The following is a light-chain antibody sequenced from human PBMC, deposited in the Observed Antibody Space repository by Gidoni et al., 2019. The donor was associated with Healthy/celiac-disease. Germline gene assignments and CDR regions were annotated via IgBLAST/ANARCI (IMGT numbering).Light chain of an antibody. CDR3: QQFNSYPLFT. V-gene: IGKV1-13*02. Sequence: AIQLTQSPSSLSASVGDRVTITCRASQGISSALAWYQQKPGKAPKLLIYDASSLESGVPSRFSGSGSGTDFTLTISSLQPEDFATYYCQQFNSYPLFTFGPGTKADIK. J-gene: IGKJ3*01. CDR2: DAS. CDR1: QGISSA.